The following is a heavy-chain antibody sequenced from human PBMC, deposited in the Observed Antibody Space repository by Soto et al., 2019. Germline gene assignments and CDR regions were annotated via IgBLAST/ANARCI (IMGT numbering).Heavy chain of an antibody. V-gene: IGHV4-30-2*01. Sequence: QLQLQESGSRLLKPSQTLSLTCAVSGDSISVGAYSWSWVRLLPGKGLEWMGYMYHNGNTYSNPALEGRGIIATDRSKNQVPLHLTSVPAADTAVYYCARDGRTGRYGIDVWGQGTTVTVSS. CDR2: MYHNGNT. CDR3: ARDGRTGRYGIDV. D-gene: IGHD1-1*01. J-gene: IGHJ6*02. CDR1: GDSISVGAYS.